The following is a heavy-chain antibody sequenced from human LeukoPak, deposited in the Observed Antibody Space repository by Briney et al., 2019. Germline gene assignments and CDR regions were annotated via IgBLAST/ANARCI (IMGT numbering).Heavy chain of an antibody. V-gene: IGHV4-30-4*01. J-gene: IGHJ2*01. CDR3: ARERAKFYYDSSAENWYFDL. CDR1: GGSISSGDHY. D-gene: IGHD3-22*01. Sequence: SETLSLTCTVSGGSISSGDHYWSWIRQPPGKGLEWIGYIYYSGSTYYNPSLKGRVTISVDRSKNQFSLKLSSVTAADTAVYYCARERAKFYYDSSAENWYFDLWGRGTLVTVSS. CDR2: IYYSGST.